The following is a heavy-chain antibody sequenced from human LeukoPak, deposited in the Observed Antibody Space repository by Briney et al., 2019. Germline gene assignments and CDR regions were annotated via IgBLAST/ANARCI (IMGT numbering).Heavy chain of an antibody. CDR2: INHSGST. CDR3: ARASTVTTYWFDP. CDR1: GGSFSGYY. Sequence: SETLSLTCAVYGGSFSGYYWSWIRQPAGKGLEWIGEINHSGSTNYNPSLKSRVTISVDTSKNQFSLKLSSVTAADTAVYYCARASTVTTYWFDPWGQGTLVTVSS. D-gene: IGHD4-17*01. J-gene: IGHJ5*02. V-gene: IGHV4-34*01.